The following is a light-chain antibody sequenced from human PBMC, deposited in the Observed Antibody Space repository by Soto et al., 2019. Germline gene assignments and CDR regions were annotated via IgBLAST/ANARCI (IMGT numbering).Light chain of an antibody. Sequence: EIVLTQSPDTLSLSPVERATLSCRASQSVSSYLAWYQQKPGQAPRLLIYDVSNRAIGIPARFSGSGSGTDFTLTISRLEAEDFAVYYCQQSSSSPITFGQGTRLEIK. CDR1: QSVSSY. J-gene: IGKJ5*01. CDR2: DVS. V-gene: IGKV3-11*01. CDR3: QQSSSSPIT.